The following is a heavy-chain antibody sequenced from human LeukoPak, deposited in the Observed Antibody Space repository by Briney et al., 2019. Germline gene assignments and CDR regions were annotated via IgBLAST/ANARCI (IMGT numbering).Heavy chain of an antibody. Sequence: SEPLSLTCTVSGVSISRYYWRWLRQPPGKGLEWIGYIYYSGSTNYHPSLKSRVTISVDTSKNQFSLKLSSVTAADTAVYYCARQSSRGYSYGRYAFDIWGQGTMVTVSS. J-gene: IGHJ3*02. V-gene: IGHV4-59*08. CDR2: IYYSGST. CDR1: GVSISRYY. D-gene: IGHD5-18*01. CDR3: ARQSSRGYSYGRYAFDI.